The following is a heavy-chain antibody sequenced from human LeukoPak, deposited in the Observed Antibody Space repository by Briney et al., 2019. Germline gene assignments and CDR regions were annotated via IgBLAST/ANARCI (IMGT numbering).Heavy chain of an antibody. V-gene: IGHV3-48*03. CDR1: GFTFSTFE. CDR3: ARGRIGAAGARFDY. CDR2: ISASGSSI. J-gene: IGHJ4*02. Sequence: GGSLRLSCAASGFTFSTFEMNWVRQAPGKGLEWVSYISASGSSIYYADSVKGRFTISRDNAKNSLHLQMNSLRVEDTAVYYCARGRIGAAGARFDYWGQGTLVTVSS. D-gene: IGHD6-13*01.